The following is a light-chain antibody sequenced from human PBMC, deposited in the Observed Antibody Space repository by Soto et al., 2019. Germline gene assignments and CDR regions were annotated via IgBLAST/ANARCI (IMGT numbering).Light chain of an antibody. V-gene: IGKV3-11*01. J-gene: IGKJ1*01. CDR3: QQRSTWPRT. CDR2: DAS. Sequence: EIVLTQSPGILSLSPGERATLSCRASQSVSSYLAWYQQKPGQAPRLLIYDASNRATGIPARFSGSGSGTNFTRTISSLEPEDVAVYYCQQRSTWPRTFGQGTRVEIK. CDR1: QSVSSY.